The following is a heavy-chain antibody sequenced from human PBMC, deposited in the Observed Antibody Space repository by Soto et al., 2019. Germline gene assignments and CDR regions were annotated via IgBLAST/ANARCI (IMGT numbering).Heavy chain of an antibody. CDR1: GYRFTSFD. CDR3: ARGIDQGMDV. Sequence: QVQLVQSGAEVKKPAASVKVSCKTSGYRFTSFDVNWVRQAAGQGLEWMGWMSPSNGDTGYAQKFQGRVTMNRDTTINTAYMELSSLTSEDTAVYYCARGIDQGMDVWGQGTTVIVSS. CDR2: MSPSNGDT. V-gene: IGHV1-8*01. J-gene: IGHJ6*02.